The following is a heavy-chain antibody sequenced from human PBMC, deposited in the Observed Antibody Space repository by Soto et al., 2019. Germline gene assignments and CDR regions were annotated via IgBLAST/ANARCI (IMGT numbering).Heavy chain of an antibody. Sequence: PGGSLRLSCAASGFTFSNAWINWVRQAPGKGLEWVDRIKSKTDGGTTDYAAPVKGRFTISRDDSKNTLYLQMNSLKTEDTAVYYCTTAWELGRGDFDYWGQGTLVTVSS. V-gene: IGHV3-15*07. J-gene: IGHJ4*02. CDR2: IKSKTDGGTT. CDR3: TTAWELGRGDFDY. CDR1: GFTFSNAW. D-gene: IGHD1-26*01.